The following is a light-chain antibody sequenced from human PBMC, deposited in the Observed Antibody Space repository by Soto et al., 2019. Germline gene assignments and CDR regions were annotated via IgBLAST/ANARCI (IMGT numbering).Light chain of an antibody. Sequence: QSALTQPASVSGSPGQSITISCTGTSNDVGSYDFVSWYQQHPDKAPRLMIYEVSNRPSGVSDRFSGSKSGNTASLTISGLQAEDAADYYCISFSNIHIYVFGTGTKVTVL. V-gene: IGLV2-14*01. J-gene: IGLJ1*01. CDR2: EVS. CDR1: SNDVGSYDF. CDR3: ISFSNIHIYV.